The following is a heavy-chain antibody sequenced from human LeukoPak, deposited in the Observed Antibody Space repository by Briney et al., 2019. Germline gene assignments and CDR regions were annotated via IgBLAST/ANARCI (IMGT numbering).Heavy chain of an antibody. CDR2: ISAYNGNT. V-gene: IGHV1-18*01. D-gene: IGHD3-3*01. Sequence: ASVKVSCKASGYTFTSYGISWVRQAPGQGLEWMGWISAYNGNTNYAQKLQGRVTMTTDTSTSTAYMELRSLRSDDTAVYYCARGVWSGYPRYYFDYWGQGTLVTVSS. CDR3: ARGVWSGYPRYYFDY. J-gene: IGHJ4*02. CDR1: GYTFTSYG.